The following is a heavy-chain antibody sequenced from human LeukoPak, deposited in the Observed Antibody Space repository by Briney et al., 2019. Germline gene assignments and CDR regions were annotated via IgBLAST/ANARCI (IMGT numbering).Heavy chain of an antibody. J-gene: IGHJ4*02. CDR3: AREGVGDYVWGSYNY. D-gene: IGHD3-16*01. CDR2: IYTSGST. Sequence: SETLSLTCTVSGGSISSGSYYWSWIRQPAGNGLEWIGRIYTSGSTNYNPSLKSRVTISVDTSKNQFSLKLSSVTAADTAVYYCAREGVGDYVWGSYNYWGQGTLVTVSS. CDR1: GGSISSGSYY. V-gene: IGHV4-61*02.